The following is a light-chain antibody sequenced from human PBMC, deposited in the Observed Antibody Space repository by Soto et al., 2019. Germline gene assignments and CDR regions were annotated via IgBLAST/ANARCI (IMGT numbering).Light chain of an antibody. CDR2: GAS. J-gene: IGKJ5*01. Sequence: EIVMTQSPATLSVSPGERATLSFSASGGVSSNLAWYQQKPGQAPRLLIYGASSRATGIPDRFSGSGSGTDFTLTISRLEPEDFAVYYCQQYGSSITFGQGTRLEIK. CDR3: QQYGSSIT. V-gene: IGKV3-20*01. CDR1: GGVSSN.